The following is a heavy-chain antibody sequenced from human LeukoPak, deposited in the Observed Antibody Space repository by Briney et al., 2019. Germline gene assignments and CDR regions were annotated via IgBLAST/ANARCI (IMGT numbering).Heavy chain of an antibody. V-gene: IGHV1-69*06. Sequence: SVKVSCKASGGTFSSYAISWVRQAPGQGLEWMGGIIPIFGTANYAQKFQGRVTMTEDTSTDTAYMELSSLRSEDTAVYYCATEIGYCSSTSCYKKFDYWGQGTLVTVSS. J-gene: IGHJ4*02. CDR1: GGTFSSYA. CDR3: ATEIGYCSSTSCYKKFDY. CDR2: IIPIFGTA. D-gene: IGHD2-2*01.